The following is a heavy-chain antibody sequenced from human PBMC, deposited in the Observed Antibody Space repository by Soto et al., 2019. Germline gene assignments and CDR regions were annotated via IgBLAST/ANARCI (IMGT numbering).Heavy chain of an antibody. CDR1: GFTFSSYG. J-gene: IGHJ4*02. Sequence: PGGSLRLSCAASGFTFSSYGMHWVRQAPGKGLEWVAVISYDGSNKYYADSVKGRFTISRDNSKNTLYLQMNSLRAEDTAVYYCAKISTVVTPGDFDYWGQGTLVTV. CDR2: ISYDGSNK. D-gene: IGHD2-21*02. CDR3: AKISTVVTPGDFDY. V-gene: IGHV3-30*18.